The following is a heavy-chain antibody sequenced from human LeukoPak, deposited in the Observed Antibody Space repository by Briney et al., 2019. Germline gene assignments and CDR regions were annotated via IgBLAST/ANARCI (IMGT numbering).Heavy chain of an antibody. Sequence: GGSLRLSCAASGFTFSRFSMHWVRQAPGKGLEWISYISTSGGTTYYADSVKGRFTISRDNAKNSLYLQMNSLRTEDTAVFYCARDPGDYYYYYMDVWGKGTTVTVSS. CDR3: ARDPGDYYYYYMDV. CDR2: ISTSGGTT. J-gene: IGHJ6*03. D-gene: IGHD2-21*01. CDR1: GFTFSRFS. V-gene: IGHV3-48*01.